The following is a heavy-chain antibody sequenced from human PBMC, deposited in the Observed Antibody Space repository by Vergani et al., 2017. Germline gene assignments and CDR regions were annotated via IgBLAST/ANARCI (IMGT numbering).Heavy chain of an antibody. CDR2: INHSGST. J-gene: IGHJ4*02. V-gene: IGHV4-34*01. Sequence: QVQLQQWGAGLLKPSETLSLICAVYGGSFSGYYWSWIRQPPGKGLEWIGEINHSGSTNYNPSLKSRVTISVDTSKNQFSLKLSSVTAADTAVYYCARMAQWLVSRGYFDYWGQGTLVTVSS. D-gene: IGHD6-19*01. CDR1: GGSFSGYY. CDR3: ARMAQWLVSRGYFDY.